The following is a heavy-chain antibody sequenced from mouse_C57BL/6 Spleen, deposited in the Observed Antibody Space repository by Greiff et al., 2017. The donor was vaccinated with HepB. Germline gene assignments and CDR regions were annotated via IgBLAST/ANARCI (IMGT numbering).Heavy chain of an antibody. D-gene: IGHD2-3*01. V-gene: IGHV1-53*01. J-gene: IGHJ2*01. Sequence: VQLQQSGTELVKPGASVKLSCKASGYTFTSYWMHWVKQRPGQGLEWIGNINPSNGGTNYNEKFKSKATLTVDKSSSTAYMQLSSLTSEDSAVYYCARWGWLLRGYFDYWGQSTTLTVSS. CDR1: GYTFTSYW. CDR3: ARWGWLLRGYFDY. CDR2: INPSNGGT.